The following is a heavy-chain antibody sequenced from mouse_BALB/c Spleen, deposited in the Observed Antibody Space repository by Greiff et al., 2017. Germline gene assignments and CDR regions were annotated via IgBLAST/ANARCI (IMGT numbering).Heavy chain of an antibody. J-gene: IGHJ4*01. CDR2: IDPANGNT. D-gene: IGHD2-10*02. CDR3: ARVYGNYPAMDY. CDR1: GFNIKDTY. V-gene: IGHV14-3*02. Sequence: EVKLVESGAELVKPGASVKLSCTASGFNIKDTYMHWVKQRPEQGLEWIGRIDPANGNTKYDPKFQGKATITADTSSNTAYLQLSSLTSEDTAVYYCARVYGNYPAMDYWGQGTSVTVSS.